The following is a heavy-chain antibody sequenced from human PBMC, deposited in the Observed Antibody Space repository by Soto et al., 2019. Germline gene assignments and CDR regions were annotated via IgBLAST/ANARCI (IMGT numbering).Heavy chain of an antibody. V-gene: IGHV4-31*03. D-gene: IGHD1-26*01. J-gene: IGHJ4*02. CDR3: ARVEGSSYYFRHDC. CDR2: IYYSGSS. CDR1: GGSISGGSYH. Sequence: KASETLSLTCTVSGGSISGGSYHWSWIRQHPGKGLEWIGNIYYSGSSYYNPSLKSRATISIDTSKDQFSLRLGSVTAADTAVYYCARVEGSSYYFRHDCWGRGTLVTVSS.